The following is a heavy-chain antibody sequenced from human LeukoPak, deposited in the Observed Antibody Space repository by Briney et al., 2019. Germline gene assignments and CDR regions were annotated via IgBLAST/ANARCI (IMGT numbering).Heavy chain of an antibody. D-gene: IGHD4-11*01. Sequence: GSLRLSCAASGFTGSSYSMNWVRQAPGKGLEWIGCLHNSRSCNYNPSLESRITMSLDTSNSQFSLNLNSVTAADTAVYYCARYSRDNDYMLDYWGQGILVTVSS. V-gene: IGHV4-59*02. CDR3: ARYSRDNDYMLDY. J-gene: IGHJ4*02. CDR1: GFTGSSYS. CDR2: LHNSRSC.